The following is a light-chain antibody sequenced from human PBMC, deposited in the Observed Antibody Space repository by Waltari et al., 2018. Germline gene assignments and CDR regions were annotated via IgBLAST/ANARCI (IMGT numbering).Light chain of an antibody. V-gene: IGKV1-39*01. CDR2: AAS. CDR1: QSISSY. Sequence: DILMTQSPSSLSASVGDRVTITCRASQSISSYLNWYQQKPGKAPKLLIYAASSLQSGVPSRFSGSGSGTDFTLTISSLQPEDFATYYCQQSYSTPRTFGQGTKLEI. J-gene: IGKJ2*01. CDR3: QQSYSTPRT.